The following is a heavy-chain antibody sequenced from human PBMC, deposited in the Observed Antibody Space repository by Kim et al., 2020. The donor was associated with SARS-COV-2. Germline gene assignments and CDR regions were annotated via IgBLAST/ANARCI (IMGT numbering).Heavy chain of an antibody. CDR2: MFHSGST. CDR1: GGSVSSASFY. CDR3: AGDYGSGSYYYLDY. J-gene: IGHJ4*02. Sequence: SETLSLSCTVSGGSVSSASFYWAWIRQRPGKGLEWIATMFHSGSTYYNPSLKSRVTISVDASKNQFSLKLNSVTATDTAVYYCAGDYGSGSYYYLDYWGQGALVTVSS. V-gene: IGHV4-39*01. D-gene: IGHD3-10*01.